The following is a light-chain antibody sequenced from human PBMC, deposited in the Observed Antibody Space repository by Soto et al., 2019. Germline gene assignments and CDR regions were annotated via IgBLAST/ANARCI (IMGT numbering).Light chain of an antibody. CDR2: RDN. J-gene: IGLJ2*01. CDR3: AAWDDSLSVV. V-gene: IGLV1-47*01. Sequence: QSVLTQPPSASGTPGQRVTISCSGSSSNIGSNFVYWYRQLPGTAPKVLIYRDNQRPSGVPDRFSVSKSGTSASLAISGLRSEDEADYYCAAWDDSLSVVFGGGTKVTVL. CDR1: SSNIGSNF.